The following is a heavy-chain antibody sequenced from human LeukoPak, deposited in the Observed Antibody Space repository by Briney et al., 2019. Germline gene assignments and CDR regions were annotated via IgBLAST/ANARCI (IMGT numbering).Heavy chain of an antibody. Sequence: GASLRLSCAASGFTFSTYEMNWVRQAPGKGLEWIAYYGDSGINIYYGESVKGRLTISRDNAKNSLYLQMNSLRAEDTAVYYCARGALGYCNSINRPQLDYWGQGTLVTVSS. CDR3: ARGALGYCNSINRPQLDY. J-gene: IGHJ4*02. D-gene: IGHD2-2*01. CDR1: GFTFSTYE. CDR2: YGDSGINI. V-gene: IGHV3-48*03.